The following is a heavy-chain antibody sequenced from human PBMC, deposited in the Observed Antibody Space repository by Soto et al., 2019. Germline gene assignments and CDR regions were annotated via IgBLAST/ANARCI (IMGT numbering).Heavy chain of an antibody. Sequence: PSETLSLACTVSGGSISSYYWSWIRQPPGKGLEWIGYIYYSGSTNYNPSLKSRVTISVDTSKNQFSLKLSSVTAADTAVYYCARDIGAGYYYYGMDVWGQGTTVTVS. D-gene: IGHD3-10*01. CDR2: IYYSGST. J-gene: IGHJ6*02. CDR1: GGSISSYY. CDR3: ARDIGAGYYYYGMDV. V-gene: IGHV4-59*01.